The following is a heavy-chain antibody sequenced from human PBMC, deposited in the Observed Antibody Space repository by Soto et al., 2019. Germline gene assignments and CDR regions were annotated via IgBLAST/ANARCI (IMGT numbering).Heavy chain of an antibody. V-gene: IGHV4-30-4*01. CDR3: ARDSGYDVSWFDP. CDR2: IYYSGST. Sequence: SETLSLTCTVSGGSISSGDYYWSRIRQPPGKGLEWIGYIYYSGSTYYNPSLKSRVTISVDTSKNQFSLKLSSVTAADTAVYYCARDSGYDVSWFDPWGQGTLVTVSS. J-gene: IGHJ5*02. CDR1: GGSISSGDYY. D-gene: IGHD5-12*01.